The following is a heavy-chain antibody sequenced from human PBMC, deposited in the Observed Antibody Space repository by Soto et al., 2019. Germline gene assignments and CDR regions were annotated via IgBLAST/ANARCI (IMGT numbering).Heavy chain of an antibody. D-gene: IGHD3-10*01. CDR3: ARATLWFGEPHNYYYYGMDV. V-gene: IGHV4-34*01. Sequence: SETLSLTCAFYCGSFIGYYWSWIRQPPGKGLEWIGEINHSGSTNYNPSLKSRVTISVDTSKNQFSLKLSSVTAADTAVYYCARATLWFGEPHNYYYYGMDVWGQGTTVTVSS. CDR2: INHSGST. CDR1: CGSFIGYY. J-gene: IGHJ6*02.